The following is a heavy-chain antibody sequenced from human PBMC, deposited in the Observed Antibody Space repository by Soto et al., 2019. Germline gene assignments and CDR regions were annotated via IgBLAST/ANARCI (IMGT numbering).Heavy chain of an antibody. Sequence: GESLKISCAASGFTFSSYSMNWVRQAPGKGLEWVSYISSSSSTIYYADSVKGRFTISRDNAKNSLYLQMNSLRDEDTAVYYCARGRRDTVTIFYFDYWGQGTLVTVSS. CDR2: ISSSSSTI. CDR1: GFTFSSYS. J-gene: IGHJ4*02. V-gene: IGHV3-48*02. CDR3: ARGRRDTVTIFYFDY. D-gene: IGHD3-3*01.